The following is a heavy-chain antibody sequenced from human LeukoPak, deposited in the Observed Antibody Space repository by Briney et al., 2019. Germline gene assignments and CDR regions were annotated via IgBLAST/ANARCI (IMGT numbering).Heavy chain of an antibody. V-gene: IGHV4-59*08. D-gene: IGHD3-22*01. CDR1: GGSINGYY. Sequence: SGTLSLTCTVSGGSINGYYWSWIRQPPGKGLEWIGYIYYSGSTNYNPSLKSRLTISVDTSKNQFSLKLSSVTAAATAVYYCARHDAIISLIVGERPFEIWGQGTMVTVSS. CDR3: ARHDAIISLIVGERPFEI. J-gene: IGHJ3*02. CDR2: IYYSGST.